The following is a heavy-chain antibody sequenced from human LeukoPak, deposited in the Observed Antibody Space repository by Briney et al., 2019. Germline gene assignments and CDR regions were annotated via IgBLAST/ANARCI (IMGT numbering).Heavy chain of an antibody. D-gene: IGHD3-3*01. CDR3: ARGLGAGITIFGVVIPILDY. J-gene: IGHJ4*02. V-gene: IGHV4-34*01. CDR2: INHSGST. Sequence: SETLSLTCAVYGGSFSGYYWSWIRQPPGKGLEWIGEINHSGSTNYNPSLKSRVTISVDTSKNQSSLKLSSVTAADTAVYYCARGLGAGITIFGVVIPILDYWGQGTLVTVSS. CDR1: GGSFSGYY.